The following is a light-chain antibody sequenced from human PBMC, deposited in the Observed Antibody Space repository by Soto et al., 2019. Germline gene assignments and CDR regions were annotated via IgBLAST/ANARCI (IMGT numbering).Light chain of an antibody. CDR3: QQYNTFWT. V-gene: IGKV1-5*01. CDR1: QSISSW. J-gene: IGKJ1*01. CDR2: DAS. Sequence: IPMTQSLSTLSASVGDRVTIHCRASQSISSWLAWYQQKPGKAPKLLIYDASSLESGVPSRFSGSGSETEFTLTISSLLPDDFATYYCQQYNTFWTFGQGTKVGIK.